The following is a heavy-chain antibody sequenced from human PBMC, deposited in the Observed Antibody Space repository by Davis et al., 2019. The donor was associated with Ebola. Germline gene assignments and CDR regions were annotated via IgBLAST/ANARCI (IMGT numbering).Heavy chain of an antibody. CDR1: GFTFSSYW. CDR3: ARGISTYYDFWSGYLDY. Sequence: HTGGSLRLSCAASGFTFSSYWMHWVRQAPGKGLVWVSRINSDGSSTSYADSVKGRFTISRDNAKNTLYLQMNSLRAEDTAVYYCARGISTYYDFWSGYLDYWGQGTLVTVSS. D-gene: IGHD3-3*01. J-gene: IGHJ4*02. V-gene: IGHV3-74*01. CDR2: INSDGSST.